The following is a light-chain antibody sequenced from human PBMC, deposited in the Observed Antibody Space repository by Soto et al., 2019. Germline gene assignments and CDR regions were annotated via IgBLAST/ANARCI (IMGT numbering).Light chain of an antibody. CDR2: GNS. CDR3: QSYDSSLGNV. J-gene: IGLJ1*01. CDR1: SSNIGAGYD. Sequence: QSVLTQPPSVSGAPGQRVTISCTGRSSNIGAGYDVHWYQQLPGTAPKLLIYGNSNRPSGVPDRFSGSKSGTSASLAITGLQAEDEADYYCQSYDSSLGNVIGTGTKVTVL. V-gene: IGLV1-40*01.